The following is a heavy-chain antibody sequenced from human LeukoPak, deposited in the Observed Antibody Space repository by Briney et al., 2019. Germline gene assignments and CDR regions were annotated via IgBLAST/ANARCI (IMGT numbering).Heavy chain of an antibody. CDR1: GFTFSSYG. J-gene: IGHJ4*02. CDR3: AKSYSGYDLISFSVDY. CDR2: ISYDGSNK. D-gene: IGHD5-12*01. V-gene: IGHV3-30*18. Sequence: PGGSLRLSCAASGFTFSSYGMHWVRQAPGKGLEWVAVISYDGSNKYYADSVKGRFTISRDNSKNTLYLQMNSLRVEDTAVYYCAKSYSGYDLISFSVDYWGQGTLVTVSS.